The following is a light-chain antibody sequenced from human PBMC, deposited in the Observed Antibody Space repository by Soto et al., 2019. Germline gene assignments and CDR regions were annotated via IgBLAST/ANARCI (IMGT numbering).Light chain of an antibody. CDR3: SVHGGTIPYV. J-gene: IGLJ1*01. Sequence: QSALTQPPSASGSPGQSVAISCTGTASDIGGYNFVSWYQQHPGKAPKLLIYEVNKRPSGFPDRFSGSKSGNTASLTVSGLQAEDEADYYCSVHGGTIPYVFGTGTKVTVL. V-gene: IGLV2-8*01. CDR1: ASDIGGYNF. CDR2: EVN.